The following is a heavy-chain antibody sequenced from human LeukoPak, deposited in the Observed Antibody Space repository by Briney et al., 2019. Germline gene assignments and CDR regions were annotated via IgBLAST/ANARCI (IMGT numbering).Heavy chain of an antibody. CDR1: GFTFSSYA. Sequence: GGSLRLSCSASGFTFSSYAMSWVRQAPGKGLEWVSAISGSGGSTYYADSVKGRFTISRDNSKNTLYLQMNSLRAEDTAVYYCAKDSRYDSSGYYFTTQLDYWGQGTLVTVSS. CDR2: ISGSGGST. J-gene: IGHJ4*02. CDR3: AKDSRYDSSGYYFTTQLDY. D-gene: IGHD3-22*01. V-gene: IGHV3-23*01.